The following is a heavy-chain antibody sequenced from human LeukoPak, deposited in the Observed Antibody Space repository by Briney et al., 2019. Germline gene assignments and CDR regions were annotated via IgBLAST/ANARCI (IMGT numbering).Heavy chain of an antibody. J-gene: IGHJ6*02. V-gene: IGHV3-33*01. Sequence: PGGSLRLSCAASGFTFSSYGMHWVRQAPGKGLEWVAVIWYDGSNKYYADSVKGRFTISRDNSKNTLYLQMNSLRAEDTAVYYCARVLTPYYYDSSGQTPYGMDVWGQGTTVTVSS. CDR2: IWYDGSNK. CDR3: ARVLTPYYYDSSGQTPYGMDV. D-gene: IGHD3-22*01. CDR1: GFTFSSYG.